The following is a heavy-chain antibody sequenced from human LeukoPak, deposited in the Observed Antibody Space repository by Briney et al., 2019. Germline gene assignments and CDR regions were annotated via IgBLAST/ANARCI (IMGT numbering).Heavy chain of an antibody. CDR2: ISTSISTI. V-gene: IGHV3-48*01. D-gene: IGHD3-3*01. CDR1: GFTFSRYA. J-gene: IGHJ3*02. Sequence: AGGSLRLSCTASGFTFSRYAVNWVRQAPGKGLEWVSYISTSISTIYYADSVKGRFTISRDNAKNSLYLQMNSLRAEDTAVYYCARDAAWSGYYDAFDIWGQGTMVTVSS. CDR3: ARDAAWSGYYDAFDI.